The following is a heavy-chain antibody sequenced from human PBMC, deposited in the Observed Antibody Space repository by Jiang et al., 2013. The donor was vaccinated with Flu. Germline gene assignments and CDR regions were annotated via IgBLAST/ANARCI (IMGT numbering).Heavy chain of an antibody. J-gene: IGHJ5*02. CDR3: ARGTGRIQLWLHNWFDP. V-gene: IGHV4-34*01. D-gene: IGHD5-18*01. Sequence: KSRVTISVDTSKNQFSLKLSSVTAADTAVYYCARGTGRIQLWLHNWFDPWGQGTLVTVSS.